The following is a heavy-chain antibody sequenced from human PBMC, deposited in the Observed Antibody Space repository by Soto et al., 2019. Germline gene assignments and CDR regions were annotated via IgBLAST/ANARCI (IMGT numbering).Heavy chain of an antibody. CDR2: ISYDGNNK. CDR3: AKGLGSNWYNFDY. Sequence: PGGSLRLSCAASGFTFSGYGMHWVRQAPGKGLEWLAVISYDGNNKYYADSVKGRFTISRDNSKNTLYLQMNSLRPEDTAVYYCAKGLGSNWYNFDYWGEGTLVTVSS. J-gene: IGHJ4*02. D-gene: IGHD6-13*01. CDR1: GFTFSGYG. V-gene: IGHV3-30*18.